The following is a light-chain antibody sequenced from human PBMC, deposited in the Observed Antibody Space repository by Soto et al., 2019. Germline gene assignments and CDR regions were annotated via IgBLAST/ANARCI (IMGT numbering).Light chain of an antibody. CDR1: QSVSSSY. V-gene: IGKV3-20*01. J-gene: IGKJ1*01. CDR2: GAS. Sequence: EIVWTQSPVTLSVSPGERATLSCRASQSVSSSYLAWYQQKPGQAPRRLIFGASFRATGIPDRFSGSGSGTDFTLTISRLEPEDFAVYYCQQYGSSPTTFGQGTKVDIK. CDR3: QQYGSSPTT.